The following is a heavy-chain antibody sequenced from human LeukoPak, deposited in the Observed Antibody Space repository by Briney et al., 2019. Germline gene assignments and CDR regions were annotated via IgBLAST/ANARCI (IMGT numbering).Heavy chain of an antibody. J-gene: IGHJ4*02. CDR2: MYYSGST. Sequence: SETLSLTCTVSGGSISSSRYYWGWIRQPPGKGLEWIGSMYYSGSTYYNPSLKSRVTISLDTSKNQFSLKLSSVTAADTAVYYYATPSYSSGYFGYWGQGTLVTLSS. CDR3: ATPSYSSGYFGY. CDR1: GGSISSSRYY. D-gene: IGHD6-19*01. V-gene: IGHV4-39*01.